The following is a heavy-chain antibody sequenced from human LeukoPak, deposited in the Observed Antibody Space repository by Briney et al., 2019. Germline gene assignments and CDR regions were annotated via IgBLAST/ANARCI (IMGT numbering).Heavy chain of an antibody. J-gene: IGHJ3*02. CDR3: ARDGGGITGTTRDAFDI. Sequence: SETLSLTCTISGGSISSYYWSWIRQPPGKGLEWIGYIYYSGSTNYNPSLKSRVTISVDTSKNQFSLKLSSVTAADTAVYYCARDGGGITGTTRDAFDIWSQGTMVTVSS. V-gene: IGHV4-59*12. D-gene: IGHD1-7*01. CDR2: IYYSGST. CDR1: GGSISSYY.